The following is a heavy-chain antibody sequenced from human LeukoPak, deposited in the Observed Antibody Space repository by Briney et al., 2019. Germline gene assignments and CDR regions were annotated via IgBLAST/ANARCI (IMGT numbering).Heavy chain of an antibody. CDR2: ISSSSSYI. CDR3: ARDPTTAFHGFDI. J-gene: IGHJ3*02. V-gene: IGHV3-21*01. Sequence: PGGSLRLSCAASRFTFSSYSMNWVRQAPGKGLEWVSSISSSSSYIYYADSVKGRFTISRDNAKNSLYLQMNSLRAEDTAVYYCARDPTTAFHGFDIWAKGQWSPSLQ. CDR1: RFTFSSYS. D-gene: IGHD4-17*01.